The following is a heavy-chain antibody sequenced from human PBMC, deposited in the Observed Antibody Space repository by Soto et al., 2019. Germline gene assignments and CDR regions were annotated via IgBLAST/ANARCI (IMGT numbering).Heavy chain of an antibody. V-gene: IGHV3-23*01. J-gene: IGHJ5*01. D-gene: IGHD3-16*01. CDR1: GFKFSSYA. CDR2: ISATGGGT. Sequence: ETLRLSCAASGFKFSSYAMSWVRQAPGKGLEWVSLISATGGGTYYADSVKGRFTISRDNSDNTLYLQVHSLRAEDTAVYYCAKDRRAGGNSAFYFDFWGQGAQVTVSS. CDR3: AKDRRAGGNSAFYFDF.